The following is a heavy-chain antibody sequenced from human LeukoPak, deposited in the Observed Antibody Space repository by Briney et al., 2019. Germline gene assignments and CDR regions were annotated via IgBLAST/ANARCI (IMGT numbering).Heavy chain of an antibody. CDR1: GFTFDDYA. D-gene: IGHD4-17*01. V-gene: IGHV3-9*01. J-gene: IGHJ4*02. CDR2: ISWNSGSI. Sequence: GRSLRLSCAASGFTFDDYAMHWVRQAPGKGLEWVSGISWNSGSIGYADSVKGRFTISRDNAKNSLYLQMNSLRAEDTALYYCAKGPPLDYGDQKGYFDYWGQGTLVTVSS. CDR3: AKGPPLDYGDQKGYFDY.